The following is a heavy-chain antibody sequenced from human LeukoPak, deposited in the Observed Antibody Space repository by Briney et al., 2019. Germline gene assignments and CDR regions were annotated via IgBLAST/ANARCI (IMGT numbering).Heavy chain of an antibody. Sequence: GSLRLSCEASGLTFSRHAMTWVRQAPGKGLEWVSGITASGGSTYHAESVKGRFTISRDNSKNTLYLQMNSLRAEDTAVYYCATRPPSETYYGVLDYWGQGTLVTVSS. CDR1: GLTFSRHA. J-gene: IGHJ4*02. CDR3: ATRPPSETYYGVLDY. V-gene: IGHV3-23*01. D-gene: IGHD3-16*01. CDR2: ITASGGST.